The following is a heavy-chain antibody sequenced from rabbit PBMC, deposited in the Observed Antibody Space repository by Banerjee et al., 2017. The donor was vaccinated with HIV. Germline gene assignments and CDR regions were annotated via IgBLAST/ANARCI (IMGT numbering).Heavy chain of an antibody. CDR2: IDAGYSDST. V-gene: IGHV1S40*01. Sequence: QQLVESGGGLVKPGASLTLTCKASGFSFSSCYDMCWVRQAPGKGLEWIACIDAGYSDSTYYASWAKGRFTISKTSSTTVTLHMTSLTVADTATYFCARGDADSSAYWTPYGMDLRGPGTLVTVS. D-gene: IGHD1-1*01. J-gene: IGHJ6*01. CDR3: ARGDADSSAYWTPYGMDL. CDR1: GFSFSSCYD.